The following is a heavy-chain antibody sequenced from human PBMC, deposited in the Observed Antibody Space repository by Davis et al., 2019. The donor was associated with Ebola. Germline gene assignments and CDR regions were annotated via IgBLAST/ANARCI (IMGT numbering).Heavy chain of an antibody. CDR3: ARAFTLWELFL. CDR2: INAGNGNT. Sequence: AASVKVSCKVSGYTLNELSVHWVRQAPGQRLEWMGWINAGNGNTKYSQKFQGRVTITRDTSASTAYMELSSLRFEDTAVYYCARAFTLWELFLWGQGTLVTVSS. D-gene: IGHD1-26*01. V-gene: IGHV1-3*01. CDR1: GYTLNELS. J-gene: IGHJ4*02.